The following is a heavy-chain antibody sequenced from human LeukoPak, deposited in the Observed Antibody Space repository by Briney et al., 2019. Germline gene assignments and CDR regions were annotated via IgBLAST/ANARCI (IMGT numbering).Heavy chain of an antibody. J-gene: IGHJ6*03. CDR1: GFTFSTYS. CDR3: ARDPGSGYYIDV. Sequence: GRSLRLSCAASGFTFSTYSMNWVRQAPGKGLELVSSISSSSSYIYYADSVKGRFTISRDNAKNSLYLQMNSLRAEDTAVYYCARDPGSGYYIDVWGKGTTVTISS. CDR2: ISSSSSYI. V-gene: IGHV3-21*01. D-gene: IGHD3-10*01.